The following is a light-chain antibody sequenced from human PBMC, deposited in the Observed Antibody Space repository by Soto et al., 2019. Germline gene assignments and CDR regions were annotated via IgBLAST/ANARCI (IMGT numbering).Light chain of an antibody. CDR3: RQRDDWPLT. CDR2: DAS. J-gene: IGKJ4*01. Sequence: EIVLTQSPATLSLSPGEGATLSCRASQSVKRRLGWYQQKPGQAPTLLIYDASNRATGIPARFSGSGSDTDFTLTISSLEPEDFAIYYCRQRDDWPLTFGGGTRVEIK. V-gene: IGKV3-11*01. CDR1: QSVKRR.